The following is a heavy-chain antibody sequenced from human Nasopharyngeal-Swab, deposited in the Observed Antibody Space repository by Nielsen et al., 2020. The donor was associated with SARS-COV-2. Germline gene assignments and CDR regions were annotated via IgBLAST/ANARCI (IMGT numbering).Heavy chain of an antibody. CDR2: ISGSGGST. V-gene: IGHV3-23*01. Sequence: GESLKISCAASGLTFSSYAMSWVRQAPGKGLEWVSAISGSGGSTYYADSVKGRFTISRDNSKNTLYLQMNRLRAEDTAVYYCAKGDSAAGSSSDYWGQGTLVTVSS. J-gene: IGHJ4*02. CDR3: AKGDSAAGSSSDY. D-gene: IGHD6-13*01. CDR1: GLTFSSYA.